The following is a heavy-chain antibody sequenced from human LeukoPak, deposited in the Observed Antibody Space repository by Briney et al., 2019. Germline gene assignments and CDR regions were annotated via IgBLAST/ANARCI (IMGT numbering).Heavy chain of an antibody. V-gene: IGHV4-38-2*02. CDR1: GYSISSGYY. D-gene: IGHD6-13*01. J-gene: IGHJ4*02. Sequence: SETLSLTCTVSGYSISSGYYWGWLRQPPGKGLEWIGSTYHSGSTYYNPSLKSRVTISVDRSKNQFSLKLSSVTAADTAVYYCARVATLSRGSSWYLDYWGQGTLVTVSS. CDR2: TYHSGST. CDR3: ARVATLSRGSSWYLDY.